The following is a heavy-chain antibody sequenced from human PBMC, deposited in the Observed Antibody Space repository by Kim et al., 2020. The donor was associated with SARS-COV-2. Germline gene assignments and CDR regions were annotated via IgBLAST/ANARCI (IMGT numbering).Heavy chain of an antibody. CDR1: GYTFTSYY. CDR3: ARDQVARGSYRYSDY. D-gene: IGHD3-16*02. J-gene: IGHJ4*02. CDR2: INPSGGST. V-gene: IGHV1-46*01. Sequence: ASVKVSCKASGYTFTSYYMHWVRQAPGQGLEWMGIINPSGGSTSYAQKFQGRVTMTRDTSTSTVYMELSSLRSEDTAVYYCARDQVARGSYRYSDYWGQGTLVTVSS.